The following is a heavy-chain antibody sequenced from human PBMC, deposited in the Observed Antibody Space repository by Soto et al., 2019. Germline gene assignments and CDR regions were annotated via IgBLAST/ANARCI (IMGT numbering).Heavy chain of an antibody. D-gene: IGHD3-10*01. V-gene: IGHV4-34*01. J-gene: IGHJ5*02. CDR2: INHSGST. CDR3: AHRRGYYGSGSYSGMFWFDP. CDR1: GGSFSGYY. Sequence: SETLSLTCAVYGGSFSGYYWSWIRQPPGKGLEWIGEINHSGSTNYNPSLKSRVTISVDTSKNQFSLKLSSVAAADTATYYCAHRRGYYGSGSYSGMFWFDPWGQGTLVTVSS.